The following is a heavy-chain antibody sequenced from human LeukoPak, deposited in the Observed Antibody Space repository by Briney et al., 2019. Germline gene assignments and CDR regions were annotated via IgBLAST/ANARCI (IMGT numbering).Heavy chain of an antibody. V-gene: IGHV3-48*03. J-gene: IGHJ3*02. CDR3: ARVHGSYYNAFDI. CDR2: ISSSGSTI. CDR1: GFTFSSYV. Sequence: GGSLRLSCAASGFTFSSYVMNWVRQAPGKGLEWVSYISSSGSTIYYADSVKGRFTISRDNAKNSLYLHMNSLRAEDTAVYYCARVHGSYYNAFDIWGQGTMVTVSS. D-gene: IGHD1-26*01.